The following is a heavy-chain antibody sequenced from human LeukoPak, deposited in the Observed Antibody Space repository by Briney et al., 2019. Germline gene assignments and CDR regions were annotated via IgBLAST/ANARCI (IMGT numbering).Heavy chain of an antibody. V-gene: IGHV1-2*02. J-gene: IGHJ4*02. D-gene: IGHD2-15*01. CDR1: GYTFTGYY. CDR3: ARQCSGGSCYGGLPWY. Sequence: ASVKVSCKASGYTFTGYYMHWVRQAPGQGLEWMGWINPNSGGTNYAQKFQGRVTMTRDTSISTAYVELSRLRSDDTAVYYCARQCSGGSCYGGLPWYWGQGTLVTVSS. CDR2: INPNSGGT.